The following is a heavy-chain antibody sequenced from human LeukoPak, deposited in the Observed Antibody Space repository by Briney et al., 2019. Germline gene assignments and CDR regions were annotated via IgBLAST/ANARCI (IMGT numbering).Heavy chain of an antibody. V-gene: IGHV3-23*01. CDR2: ISGSGGST. D-gene: IGHD6-19*01. CDR3: AKGDSVGYSSVGDY. CDR1: GFTFSSYA. J-gene: IGHJ4*02. Sequence: GGSLRLSCAASGFTFSSYAMSWVRQAPGKGLEWVSAISGSGGSTYYADSVKGRFTISRDNSKNTLYMQMNSLRAEDTAVHYCAKGDSVGYSSVGDYWGQGTLVTVSS.